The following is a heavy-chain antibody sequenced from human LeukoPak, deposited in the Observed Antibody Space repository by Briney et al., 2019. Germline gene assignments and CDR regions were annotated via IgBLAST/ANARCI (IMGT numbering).Heavy chain of an antibody. CDR3: ARDSDIAVAGYFYYFMDV. Sequence: GGSLRLSCAASGFTFSSYSMNWVRQAPGKGLEWVAYISSSSRTIYYADSVKGRFTISRDNAKNSLYLQMNSLRAEDTAVYNCARDSDIAVAGYFYYFMDVWGKGTTVTVSS. D-gene: IGHD6-19*01. CDR2: ISSSSRTI. J-gene: IGHJ6*03. V-gene: IGHV3-48*01. CDR1: GFTFSSYS.